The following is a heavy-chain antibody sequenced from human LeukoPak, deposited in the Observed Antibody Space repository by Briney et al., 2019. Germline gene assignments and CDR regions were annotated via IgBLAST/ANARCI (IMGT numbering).Heavy chain of an antibody. CDR3: ARDFRIAVAGTGFDY. Sequence: PGRSLRLSCAASGFTFSSYGMHWVRQAPGKGLEWVAVIWYDGSNKYYEDSVKGRFTISRDNSKNTLYLQMNSLRAEDTAVYYCARDFRIAVAGTGFDYWGQGTLVTVSS. CDR2: IWYDGSNK. CDR1: GFTFSSYG. J-gene: IGHJ4*02. V-gene: IGHV3-33*01. D-gene: IGHD6-19*01.